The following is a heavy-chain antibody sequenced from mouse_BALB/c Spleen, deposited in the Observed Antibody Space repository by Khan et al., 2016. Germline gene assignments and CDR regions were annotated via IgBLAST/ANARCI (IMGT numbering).Heavy chain of an antibody. Sequence: QVQLKQSGPGLVQPSQSLSITCTVSGFSLTSYGVHWVRQSPGKGLEWLGVIWSGGSTDYNAAFISRLSISKDNSKSQVFFKMNSLQADDTAIYYCARNWENSLAYWGQGTLVTVSA. J-gene: IGHJ3*01. CDR2: IWSGGST. D-gene: IGHD4-1*01. CDR3: ARNWENSLAY. CDR1: GFSLTSYG. V-gene: IGHV2-4-1*01.